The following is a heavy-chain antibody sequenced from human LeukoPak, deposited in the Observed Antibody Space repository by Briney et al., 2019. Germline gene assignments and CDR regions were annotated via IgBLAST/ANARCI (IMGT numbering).Heavy chain of an antibody. CDR3: ARDPSIWYFDL. J-gene: IGHJ2*01. V-gene: IGHV4-38-2*02. Sequence: SETLSLTCSVSADSFTSGYFWAWVRQSPGQGLEWIGSIYHSGSTYYNPSLKSRVTISVDTSKNQFSLNLSSVTVADTAIYYCARDPSIWYFDLWGRGSLVTVSS. CDR2: IYHSGST. CDR1: ADSFTSGYF.